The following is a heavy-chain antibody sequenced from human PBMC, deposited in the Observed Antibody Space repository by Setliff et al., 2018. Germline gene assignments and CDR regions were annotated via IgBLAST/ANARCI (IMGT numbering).Heavy chain of an antibody. D-gene: IGHD3-3*01. CDR2: INPNSGGT. CDR1: GYTFTGYY. Sequence: GASVKVSCKASGYTFTGYYMHWVRQAPGQGLEWMGWINPNSGGTSYAQKFQGRVTMTRGTSISTAYMELSRLRSDDTAVYYCARAFGMYYDFWSGSLHYFDYWGQGTLVTVSS. V-gene: IGHV1-2*02. CDR3: ARAFGMYYDFWSGSLHYFDY. J-gene: IGHJ4*02.